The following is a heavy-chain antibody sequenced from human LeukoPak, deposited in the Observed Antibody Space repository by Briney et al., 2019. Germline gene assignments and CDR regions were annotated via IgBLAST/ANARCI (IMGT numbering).Heavy chain of an antibody. CDR2: ISSSSSYT. CDR3: ARAPEAGGFDY. D-gene: IGHD1-26*01. V-gene: IGHV3-11*06. CDR1: GFTFSDYY. J-gene: IGHJ4*02. Sequence: PGGSLRLSCAASGFTFSDYYMSWIRQAPGKGLEWVSYISSSSSYTNYADSVKGRFTISRDNAKNSLYLQMNSLRAEDTAVYYCARAPEAGGFDYWGQGTLVTVSS.